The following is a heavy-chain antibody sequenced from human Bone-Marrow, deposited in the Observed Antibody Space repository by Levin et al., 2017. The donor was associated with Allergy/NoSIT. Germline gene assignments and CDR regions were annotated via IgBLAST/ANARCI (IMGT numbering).Heavy chain of an antibody. Sequence: ASVKVSCKASGYTFTSYGISWVRQAPGQGLEWMGWISAYNGNTNYAQKLQGRVTMTTDTSTSTAYMELRSLRSDDTAVYYCARELTAAGRKYRRLGFDYWGQGTLVTVSS. D-gene: IGHD6-13*01. V-gene: IGHV1-18*01. CDR1: GYTFTSYG. CDR2: ISAYNGNT. CDR3: ARELTAAGRKYRRLGFDY. J-gene: IGHJ4*02.